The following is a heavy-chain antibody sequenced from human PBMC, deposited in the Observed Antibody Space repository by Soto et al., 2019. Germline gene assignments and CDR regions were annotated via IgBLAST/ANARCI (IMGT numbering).Heavy chain of an antibody. J-gene: IGHJ4*02. CDR3: ASRYCSGGSCQRQTFDY. CDR2: INHSGST. D-gene: IGHD2-15*01. CDR1: GGSFSGYY. Sequence: SETLSLTCAVYGGSFSGYYWSWIRQPPGKGLEWIGEINHSGSTNYNPSLKSRVTISVDTSKNQFSLKLSSVTAADTAVYYCASRYCSGGSCQRQTFDYWGQGTLVTVSS. V-gene: IGHV4-34*01.